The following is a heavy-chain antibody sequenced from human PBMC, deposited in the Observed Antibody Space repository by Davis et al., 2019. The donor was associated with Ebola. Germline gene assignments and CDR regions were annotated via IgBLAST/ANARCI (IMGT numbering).Heavy chain of an antibody. Sequence: ASVKVSCKASGYTFTSYDINWVRQATGQGLEWMGWMNPNSGNTGYAQKFQGRVTITADESTSTAYMELSSLRSEDTAVYYCARAISYYYDSSGRYDYWGQGTLVTVSS. V-gene: IGHV1-8*01. D-gene: IGHD3-22*01. J-gene: IGHJ4*02. CDR1: GYTFTSYD. CDR2: MNPNSGNT. CDR3: ARAISYYYDSSGRYDY.